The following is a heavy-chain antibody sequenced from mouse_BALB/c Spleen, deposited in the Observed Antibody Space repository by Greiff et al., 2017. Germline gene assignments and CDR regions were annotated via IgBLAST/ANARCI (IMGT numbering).Heavy chain of an antibody. J-gene: IGHJ3*01. CDR1: GYTFTSYW. CDR2: INPSNGRT. D-gene: IGHD2-13*01. V-gene: IGHV1S81*02. CDR3: ARIYYGDAY. Sequence: QVQLQQPGAELVKPGASVKLSCKASGYTFTSYWMHWVKQRPGQGLEWIGEINPSNGRTNYNEKFKSKATLTVDKSSSTAYMQLSSLTSEDSAVYYCARIYYGDAYWGQGTLVTVSA.